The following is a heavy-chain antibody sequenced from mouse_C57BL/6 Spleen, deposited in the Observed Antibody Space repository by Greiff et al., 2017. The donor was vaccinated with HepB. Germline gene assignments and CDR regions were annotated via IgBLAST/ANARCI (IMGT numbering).Heavy chain of an antibody. CDR2: IYPGDGDT. V-gene: IGHV1-82*01. J-gene: IGHJ2*01. CDR3: ARRGLGSYFDY. CDR1: GYAFSSSW. D-gene: IGHD4-1*01. Sequence: QVQLKQSGPELVKPGASVKISCKASGYAFSSSWMNWVKQRPGKGLEWIGRIYPGDGDTNYNGKFKGKATLTADKSSSTAYMQLSSLTSEDSAVYFCARRGLGSYFDYWGQGTTLTVSS.